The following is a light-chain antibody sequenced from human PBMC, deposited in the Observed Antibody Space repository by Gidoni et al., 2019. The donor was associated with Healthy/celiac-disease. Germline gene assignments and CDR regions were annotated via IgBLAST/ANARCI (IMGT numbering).Light chain of an antibody. V-gene: IGLV2-11*01. CDR3: CSYAGSYTFDVV. J-gene: IGLJ2*01. CDR1: SSDVGGYNY. CDR2: DVS. Sequence: QSALTQPRSVSGSPGQSVTISCTGTSSDVGGYNYVSLYQQHPGKAPKLMIYDVSKRPSGAPDRFSGSKSGNTASLTISGLQAEDEADYYCCSYAGSYTFDVVFGGGTKLTVL.